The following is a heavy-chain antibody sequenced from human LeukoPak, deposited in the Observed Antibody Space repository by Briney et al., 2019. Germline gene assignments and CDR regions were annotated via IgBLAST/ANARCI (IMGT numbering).Heavy chain of an antibody. V-gene: IGHV4-38-2*02. D-gene: IGHD4-17*01. CDR3: ARGSHYGDYGY. CDR2: FHYSGST. Sequence: SETLSLTCTVSGYSISSAYYWGWIRQPPGKGLEWIGSFHYSGSTYYNPSLKSRVTISVDTSKNQFSLKLTSVTAANTAVYYCARGSHYGDYGYWGQGTLGTVSS. J-gene: IGHJ4*02. CDR1: GYSISSAYY.